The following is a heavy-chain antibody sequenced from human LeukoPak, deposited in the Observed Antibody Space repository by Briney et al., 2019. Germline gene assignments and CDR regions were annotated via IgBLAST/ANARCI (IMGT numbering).Heavy chain of an antibody. D-gene: IGHD2-2*01. CDR2: IYTSGST. V-gene: IGHV4-61*02. J-gene: IGHJ4*02. Sequence: SETLSLTCTVSGGSISSGSYYWSWIRQPAGKVLEWIGRIYTSGSTNYNPSLKSRVTISVDTSKNQFSLKLSSVTAADTAVYYCARDIVVVPAANGFDYWGQGTLVTVSS. CDR1: GGSISSGSYY. CDR3: ARDIVVVPAANGFDY.